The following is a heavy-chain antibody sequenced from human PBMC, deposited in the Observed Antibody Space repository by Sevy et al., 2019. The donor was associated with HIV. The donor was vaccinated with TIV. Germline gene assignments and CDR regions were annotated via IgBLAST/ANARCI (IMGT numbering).Heavy chain of an antibody. J-gene: IGHJ6*02. CDR3: ARDYQESHDFWSGHYFSYGMDV. D-gene: IGHD3-3*01. CDR1: GFTFSSYS. CDR2: ISSSSSYI. Sequence: GWSLRLSCAASGFTFSSYSMNWVRQAPGKGLEWVSSISSSSSYIYYADSVKGRFTISRDNAKNSLYLQMNSLRAEDTAVYYCARDYQESHDFWSGHYFSYGMDVWGQGTTVTVSS. V-gene: IGHV3-21*01.